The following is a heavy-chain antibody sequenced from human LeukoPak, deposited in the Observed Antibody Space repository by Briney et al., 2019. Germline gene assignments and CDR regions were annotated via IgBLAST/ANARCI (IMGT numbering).Heavy chain of an antibody. J-gene: IGHJ6*03. Sequence: GGSLRLSCAASGFTFSDYYMSWVRQAPGKGLEWLSYISTSGSTIYYADSVKGRFTISMDNAKNSLFLQMNSLRAEDTAVYYCAKNYGSGSSVKYYYYMDVWGKGTTVTVSS. CDR1: GFTFSDYY. V-gene: IGHV3-11*01. D-gene: IGHD3-10*01. CDR3: AKNYGSGSSVKYYYYMDV. CDR2: ISTSGSTI.